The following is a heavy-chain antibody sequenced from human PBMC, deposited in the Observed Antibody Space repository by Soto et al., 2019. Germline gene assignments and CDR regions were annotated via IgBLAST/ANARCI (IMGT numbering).Heavy chain of an antibody. Sequence: QVQLVQSGAEVKKPGSSVKVSCKASGGTFSSYAISWVRQAPGQGLEWMGGIIPIFGTANYAQKFQGRVTITADESTSTAYMELSSLRSEDTAVYYCASLLLGVGYSYGYYFDYWGQGTLVTVSS. J-gene: IGHJ4*02. D-gene: IGHD5-18*01. CDR1: GGTFSSYA. CDR3: ASLLLGVGYSYGYYFDY. CDR2: IIPIFGTA. V-gene: IGHV1-69*01.